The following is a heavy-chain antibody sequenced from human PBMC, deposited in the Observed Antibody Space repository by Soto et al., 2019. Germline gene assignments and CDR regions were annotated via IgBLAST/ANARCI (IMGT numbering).Heavy chain of an antibody. D-gene: IGHD2-15*01. V-gene: IGHV4-59*02. CDR1: GSSVSSNY. J-gene: IGHJ3*01. CDR2: IYYIGRT. CDR3: ARDPEVYCSGCNCYTERGAFDV. Sequence: QVQLQESGPGLVKPSETLSLTCTVSGSSVSSNYWSWIRHPPGRGLACIGSIYYIGRTDYNPSLNSRATISIDTAQNQASLTLTSVGAADTAFYYCARDPEVYCSGCNCYTERGAFDVWGQGTVVTVSS.